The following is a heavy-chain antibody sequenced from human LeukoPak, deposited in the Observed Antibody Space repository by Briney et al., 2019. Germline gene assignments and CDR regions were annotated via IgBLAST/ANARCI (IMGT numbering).Heavy chain of an antibody. CDR3: AKDYDSSGWAAFDI. V-gene: IGHV3-30*18. CDR1: GFTFNSFG. J-gene: IGHJ3*02. Sequence: GRSLRLSCAASGFTFNSFGMHWVRQAPGKGLEWVAVISYDGSNKYFPDSVKGRFTISRDNSKNTLYLQMNSLRAEDTAVYYCAKDYDSSGWAAFDIWGQGTMVTVSS. D-gene: IGHD3-22*01. CDR2: ISYDGSNK.